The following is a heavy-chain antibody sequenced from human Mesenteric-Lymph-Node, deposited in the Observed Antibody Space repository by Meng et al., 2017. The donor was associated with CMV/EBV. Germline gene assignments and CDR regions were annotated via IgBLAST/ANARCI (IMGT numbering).Heavy chain of an antibody. Sequence: GGSLRLSCAASGFTFSHYAMSWVRQAPGKGLEWVSVISGSGHRTYYADSVKGRLTISRDNSKNTLYLQLNTLRGEDTAIYYCAKLVIPAAIEENWFDPWGQGTLVTVSS. CDR2: ISGSGHRT. J-gene: IGHJ5*02. CDR3: AKLVIPAAIEENWFDP. D-gene: IGHD2-2*02. CDR1: GFTFSHYA. V-gene: IGHV3-23*01.